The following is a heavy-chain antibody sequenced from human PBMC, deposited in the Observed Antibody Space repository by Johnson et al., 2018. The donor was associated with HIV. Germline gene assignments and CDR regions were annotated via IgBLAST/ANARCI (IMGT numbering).Heavy chain of an antibody. CDR2: TAHDESIT. V-gene: IGHV3-30*02. CDR1: GFTFANYG. D-gene: IGHD6-19*01. Sequence: QVQLVESGGGVVQPGESLRLSCAASGFTFANYGMHWVRQAPGKGLEWVAFTAHDESITHYADSVKGRFTMSRDNSKSTLNLQMNSLRAEDTAIYYCAKDDNLGVWYSYAFDVWGQGTVVTVSS. CDR3: AKDDNLGVWYSYAFDV. J-gene: IGHJ3*01.